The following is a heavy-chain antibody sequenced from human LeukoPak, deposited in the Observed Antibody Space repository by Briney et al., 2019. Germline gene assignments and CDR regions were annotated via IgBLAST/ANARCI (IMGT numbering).Heavy chain of an antibody. CDR2: ISGSGGST. Sequence: GGSLRLSCAASGFTFSSYAMSWVRQAPGKGLEWVSAISGSGGSTYYADSVKGRFTISRDNSKNTLYLQMNSLRAEDTAVYYCAKDSSGIVGATHFDYWGQGTLVTVSS. D-gene: IGHD1-26*01. CDR3: AKDSSGIVGATHFDY. J-gene: IGHJ4*02. CDR1: GFTFSSYA. V-gene: IGHV3-23*01.